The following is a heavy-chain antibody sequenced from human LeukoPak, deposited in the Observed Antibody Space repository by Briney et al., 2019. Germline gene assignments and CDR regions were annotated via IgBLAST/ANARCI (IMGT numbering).Heavy chain of an antibody. CDR2: IKQDGSEK. D-gene: IGHD5-18*01. Sequence: GGSLRLSCAASGFTFSNYWMNWVRQAPGKGLEWVANIKQDGSEKYYVDSVKGRFTISRDNAKNSMYLQMTSLRAEDTAVYYCARDRREIQVWPREYYYNYMDVWGKGTTVTISS. V-gene: IGHV3-7*01. CDR1: GFTFSNYW. CDR3: ARDRREIQVWPREYYYNYMDV. J-gene: IGHJ6*03.